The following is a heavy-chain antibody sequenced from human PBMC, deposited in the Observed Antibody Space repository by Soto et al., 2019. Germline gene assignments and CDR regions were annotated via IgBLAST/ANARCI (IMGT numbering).Heavy chain of an antibody. V-gene: IGHV3-21*01. CDR3: ARTKSSNIYGMEV. CDR2: ISSSSFSI. D-gene: IGHD6-6*01. Sequence: EVQLVESGGGLVKPGGSLRLSCAASGFTFSSYSMNWVRQAPGKGLEWVSSISSSSFSINYADSVKGRFSISRNNAQKSLQLQMNPLRAADSAVYYCARTKSSNIYGMEVWGQGTMVIVSS. CDR1: GFTFSSYS. J-gene: IGHJ6*02.